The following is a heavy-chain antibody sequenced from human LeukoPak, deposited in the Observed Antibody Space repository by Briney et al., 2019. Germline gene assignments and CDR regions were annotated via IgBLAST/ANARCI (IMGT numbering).Heavy chain of an antibody. CDR1: GSTISTTA. Sequence: GGSLRLSCAASGSTISTTAMHWVRQAPGKGLEWVSYISGSSSTIYYADSVKGRFTISRDNAKNSLYLQMNSLRAEDTAVYYCARDDSSGYPFDYWGQGTLVTVSS. CDR2: ISGSSSTI. V-gene: IGHV3-48*01. CDR3: ARDDSSGYPFDY. J-gene: IGHJ4*02. D-gene: IGHD3-22*01.